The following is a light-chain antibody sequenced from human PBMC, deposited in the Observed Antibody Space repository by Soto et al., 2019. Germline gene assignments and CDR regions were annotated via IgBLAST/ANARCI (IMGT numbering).Light chain of an antibody. CDR3: AAWDDSLSGPV. CDR2: SNN. CDR1: SSNIGSNY. Sequence: QSVLTQPPSASGTPGQRVTIDCSGSSSNIGSNYVYWYQQLPGTAPKLLIYSNNQRPSGVPDRFSGSKSGTSASLAISGLRSEDEADYYCAAWDDSLSGPVFGGGTQLTVL. J-gene: IGLJ3*02. V-gene: IGLV1-47*02.